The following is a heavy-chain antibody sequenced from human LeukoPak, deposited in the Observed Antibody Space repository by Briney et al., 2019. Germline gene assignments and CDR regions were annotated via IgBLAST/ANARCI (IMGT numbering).Heavy chain of an antibody. J-gene: IGHJ4*02. CDR2: ISYDGSNK. Sequence: GSPRLPCSASGFTFSSYAMHWVRQAPGKGLEGVAVISYDGSNKNYANSVKGRFTISRDNSKNTLYLQMNSLRAEDTAVYYCARDRCSSTSCYGDYWGQGTLVTVSS. V-gene: IGHV3-30*04. CDR1: GFTFSSYA. D-gene: IGHD2-2*01. CDR3: ARDRCSSTSCYGDY.